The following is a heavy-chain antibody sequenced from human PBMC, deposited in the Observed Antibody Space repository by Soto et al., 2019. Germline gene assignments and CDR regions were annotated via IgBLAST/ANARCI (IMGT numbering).Heavy chain of an antibody. CDR3: TSRRDWTAVDPLDY. J-gene: IGHJ4*02. CDR1: GYTFTTHG. V-gene: IGHV1-18*01. Sequence: ASVKVSCKASGYTFTTHGISWVRQVPGQGLEWMGWVRGDNGHTNYAQSLQGRVTMTTDTSTNTAYMELRSLRPDDTAVYYCTSRRDWTAVDPLDYWGLGTLVTVSS. CDR2: VRGDNGHT. D-gene: IGHD5-18*01.